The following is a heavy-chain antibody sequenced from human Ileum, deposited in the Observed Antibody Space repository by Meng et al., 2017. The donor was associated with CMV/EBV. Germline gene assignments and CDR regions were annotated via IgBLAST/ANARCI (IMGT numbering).Heavy chain of an antibody. J-gene: IGHJ4*02. D-gene: IGHD1-1*01. Sequence: GESLKISCAASGFTFSSYFLIWVRQAPGKGLEWVSTISGSGGSTYYADSVKGRFTISRDNSNNRLYLQMNSLRAADTAVYYCAKDVGAGTTLYFDYWGQGTLVTVSS. V-gene: IGHV3-23*01. CDR3: AKDVGAGTTLYFDY. CDR1: GFTFSSYF. CDR2: ISGSGGST.